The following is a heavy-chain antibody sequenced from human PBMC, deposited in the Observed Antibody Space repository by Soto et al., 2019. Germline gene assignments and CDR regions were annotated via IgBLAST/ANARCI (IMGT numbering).Heavy chain of an antibody. CDR1: GFTFSSYW. Sequence: GGSLRLSCAASGFTFSSYWMHWVRHAPGKGLVWVSRINSDGSSTSYADSVKGRFTISRDNAKNTLYLQMNSLRAEDTAVYYCAREATLNYYDSSGCDAFDIWGQGTMVTVSS. CDR2: INSDGSST. V-gene: IGHV3-74*01. D-gene: IGHD3-22*01. CDR3: AREATLNYYDSSGCDAFDI. J-gene: IGHJ3*02.